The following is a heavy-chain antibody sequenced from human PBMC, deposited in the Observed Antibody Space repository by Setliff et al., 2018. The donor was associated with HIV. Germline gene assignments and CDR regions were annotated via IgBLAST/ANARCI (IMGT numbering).Heavy chain of an antibody. Sequence: ASVKVSCKASGGTFSSFAISWVRQAPGQGLEWMGIINPSGGSTSYAQKFQGRVTMTRDTSTSTVYMELSSLRSEDTAVYYCARGDVGGIAAAGKGGAFDIWGQGTMVTVSS. CDR2: INPSGGST. J-gene: IGHJ3*02. CDR1: GGTFSSFA. CDR3: ARGDVGGIAAAGKGGAFDI. V-gene: IGHV1-46*01. D-gene: IGHD6-13*01.